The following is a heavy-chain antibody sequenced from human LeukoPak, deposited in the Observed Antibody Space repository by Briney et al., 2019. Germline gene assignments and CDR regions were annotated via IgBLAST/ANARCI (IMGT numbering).Heavy chain of an antibody. V-gene: IGHV1-69*04. Sequence: ASVKVSCKAAGGTFSSSAINWVRQAPGQGLEWIGRIIPILGILNYAQKFKGRVTITADKSTSTAYVELSSLRSEDTAVYYCASARDYGSGSCPLDPWGQGTLVTVSS. CDR3: ASARDYGSGSCPLDP. J-gene: IGHJ5*02. D-gene: IGHD3-10*01. CDR2: IIPILGIL. CDR1: GGTFSSSA.